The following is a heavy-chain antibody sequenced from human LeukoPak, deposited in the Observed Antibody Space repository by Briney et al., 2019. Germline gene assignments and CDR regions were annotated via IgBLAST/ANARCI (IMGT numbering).Heavy chain of an antibody. D-gene: IGHD3-10*01. CDR3: ARGSGWFGELSRDY. CDR1: GGSFSGYY. CDR2: INHSGST. Sequence: KTSETLSLTCAVYGGSFSGYYWSWIRQPPGKGLEWIGEINHSGSTNYNPSLKSRVTISVDTSKNQFSLKLSSVTAADTAVYYCARGSGWFGELSRDYWGQGTLVTVSS. J-gene: IGHJ4*02. V-gene: IGHV4-34*01.